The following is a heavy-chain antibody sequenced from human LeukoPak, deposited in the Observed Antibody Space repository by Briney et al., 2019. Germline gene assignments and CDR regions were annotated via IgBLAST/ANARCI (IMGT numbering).Heavy chain of an antibody. V-gene: IGHV4-59*01. CDR1: GGSISSYY. CDR3: ASEDPSLGTYFDY. J-gene: IGHJ4*02. CDR2: IYYSGST. Sequence: PSETLSLTCTVSGGSISSYYWSWIRQPPGKGLEWIGYIYYSGSTNYNPSLKSRVTISVDTSKNQFSLKLSSVTAADTAVYYCASEDPSLGTYFDYWGQGTLVTVSS.